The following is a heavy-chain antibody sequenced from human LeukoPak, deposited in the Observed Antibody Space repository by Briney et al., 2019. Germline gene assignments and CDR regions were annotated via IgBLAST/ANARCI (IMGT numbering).Heavy chain of an antibody. CDR1: GFTFSSYE. CDR3: ARDTDFWSGYYIRYYYYYMDV. J-gene: IGHJ6*03. D-gene: IGHD3-3*01. CDR2: ISSSGSTI. V-gene: IGHV3-48*03. Sequence: PGGSLRLSCAASGFTFSSYEMNWVRQAPGKGLEWVSYISSSGSTIYYADSVKGRFTISRDNAKNSLYLQMNSLRAEDTAVYYCARDTDFWSGYYIRYYYYYMDVWGKGTTVTVSS.